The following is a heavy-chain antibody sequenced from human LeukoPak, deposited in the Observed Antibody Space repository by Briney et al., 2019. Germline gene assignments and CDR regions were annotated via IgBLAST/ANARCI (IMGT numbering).Heavy chain of an antibody. D-gene: IGHD1-26*01. CDR3: ATAGVGATTSYYFDY. V-gene: IGHV1-24*01. J-gene: IGHJ4*02. CDR2: FDPEDGET. Sequence: ASVKVSCKVSGYTLTELSMHWVRQAPGKGLEWMGGFDPEDGETIYAQKFQGRVTMTEDTSTDTAYMELSSPRSEDTAVYYCATAGVGATTSYYFDYWGQGTLVTVSS. CDR1: GYTLTELS.